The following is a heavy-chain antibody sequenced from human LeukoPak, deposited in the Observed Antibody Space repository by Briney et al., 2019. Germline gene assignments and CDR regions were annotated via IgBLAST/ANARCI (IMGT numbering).Heavy chain of an antibody. Sequence: PGGSLRLSCAASGFTFSSYAMSWVRQAPGKGLEWVSAISGSGGSTYYADSVKGRFTISRDNSKNTLYLQMNSLRAEDTAVYYCATGSTMIVVVPFDYWGQGTLVTVSS. CDR1: GFTFSSYA. J-gene: IGHJ4*02. CDR3: ATGSTMIVVVPFDY. V-gene: IGHV3-23*01. D-gene: IGHD3-22*01. CDR2: ISGSGGST.